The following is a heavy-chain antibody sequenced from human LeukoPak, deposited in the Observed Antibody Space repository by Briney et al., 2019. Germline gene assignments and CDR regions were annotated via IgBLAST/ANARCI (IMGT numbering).Heavy chain of an antibody. V-gene: IGHV4-39*01. D-gene: IGHD4-17*01. CDR2: IYYSGST. J-gene: IGHJ4*02. CDR3: ARRDGDYVGY. CDR1: GGSISSSSYY. Sequence: SSETLSLTCTVSGGSISSSSYYWGWIRQPPGKGLEWIGGIYYSGSTYYNPSLKSRVTISVDTSKNQFSLKLSSVTAADTAVYYCARRDGDYVGYWGQGTLVTVSS.